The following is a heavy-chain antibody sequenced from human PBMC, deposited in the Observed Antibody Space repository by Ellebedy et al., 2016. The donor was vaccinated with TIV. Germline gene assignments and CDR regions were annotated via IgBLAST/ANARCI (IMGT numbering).Heavy chain of an antibody. V-gene: IGHV3-33*08. Sequence: GESLKISXAASGFTFSSYWMSWVRQAPGKGLEWVAVIWYDGSNKYYADSVKGRFTISRDNSKNTLYLQMNSLRAEDTAVYYCARGTSYDSSGYYLWATIYYYYGMDVWGQGTTVTVSS. D-gene: IGHD3-22*01. CDR1: GFTFSSYW. J-gene: IGHJ6*02. CDR2: IWYDGSNK. CDR3: ARGTSYDSSGYYLWATIYYYYGMDV.